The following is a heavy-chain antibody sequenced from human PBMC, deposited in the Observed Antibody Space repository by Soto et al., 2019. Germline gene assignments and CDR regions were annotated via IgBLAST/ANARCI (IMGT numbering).Heavy chain of an antibody. V-gene: IGHV1-69*12. D-gene: IGHD1-1*01. CDR3: ASPMGTGTTDYYYYGMDV. CDR1: GGTFSSYA. Sequence: QVQLVQSGAEVKKPGSSVKVSCKASGGTFSSYAISWVRQAPEQGLEWMGGIIPIFGTANYAQKFQGRVTITADESTSTAYMELSSLRSEDTAVYYCASPMGTGTTDYYYYGMDVWGQGTTVTVSS. J-gene: IGHJ6*02. CDR2: IIPIFGTA.